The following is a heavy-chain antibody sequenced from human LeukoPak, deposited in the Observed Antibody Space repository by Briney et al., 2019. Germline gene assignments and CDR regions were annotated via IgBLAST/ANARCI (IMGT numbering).Heavy chain of an antibody. V-gene: IGHV3-21*01. CDR2: ISSSSSYI. D-gene: IGHD6-6*01. Sequence: GGSLRLSCAASGFTFSSYSMNWVRQAPGKGLEWVSSISSSSSYIYYADSVKGRFTISRDNAKNSLYLQVNSLRAEDTAVYYCARGGTYSSSSTRWGDAFDIWGQGTMVTVSS. J-gene: IGHJ3*02. CDR1: GFTFSSYS. CDR3: ARGGTYSSSSTRWGDAFDI.